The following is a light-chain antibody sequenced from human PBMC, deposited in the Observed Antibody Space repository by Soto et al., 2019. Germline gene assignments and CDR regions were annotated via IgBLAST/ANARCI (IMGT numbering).Light chain of an antibody. CDR1: SSDVGGYNY. V-gene: IGLV2-8*01. Sequence: QAALTQPPSASGSPGQSVTISCTGTSSDVGGYNYVSWYQQHPGKAPKRMIYEVSKRHSGVPDRFSGSKSGNTASLTVSGLQAEDEADYYCSSYAGSNKNVFGTGTKLTVL. J-gene: IGLJ1*01. CDR2: EVS. CDR3: SSYAGSNKNV.